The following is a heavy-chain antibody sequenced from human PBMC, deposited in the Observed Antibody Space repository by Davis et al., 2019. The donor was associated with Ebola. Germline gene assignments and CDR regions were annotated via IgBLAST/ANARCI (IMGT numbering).Heavy chain of an antibody. Sequence: GESLKISCAASGFIFRDYVMHWVRQAPGKGLEWVAMTSYDETNIHYADSVRGRFTISRDNSKNTLYLQMDRLRHEDTAVYHCVKDDQEMATIYLFDVWGQGTLVTVSS. CDR3: VKDDQEMATIYLFDV. CDR2: TSYDETNI. D-gene: IGHD5-24*01. J-gene: IGHJ4*02. CDR1: GFIFRDYV. V-gene: IGHV3-30*18.